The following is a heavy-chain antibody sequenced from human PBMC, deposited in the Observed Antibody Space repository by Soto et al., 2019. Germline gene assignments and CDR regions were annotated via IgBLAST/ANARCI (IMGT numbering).Heavy chain of an antibody. CDR2: INPNSGGT. J-gene: IGHJ3*02. CDR3: ARESITGTLDAFDI. V-gene: IGHV1-2*04. Sequence: APVEPTSKDSRYTFTGYYLHWARQAHGQGLEWMGWINPNSGGTNYAQKFQGWVTMTRDTSISTAYMELSRLRSDDTAVYYCARESITGTLDAFDIWGQGTMVTVSS. CDR1: RYTFTGYY. D-gene: IGHD1-7*01.